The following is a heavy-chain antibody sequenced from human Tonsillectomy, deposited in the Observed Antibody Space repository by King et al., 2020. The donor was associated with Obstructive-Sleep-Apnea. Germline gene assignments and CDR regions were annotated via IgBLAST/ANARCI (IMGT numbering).Heavy chain of an antibody. CDR2: ISYDGSNK. D-gene: IGHD7-27*01. CDR1: GFTFSSYG. CDR3: AKDAGEGPLVY. Sequence: VQLVQSGGGVVQPGRSLRLSCAASGFTFSSYGMHWVRQAPGQGLEWVAVISYDGSNKYYPDSVKGRFTISRDNSKNTLYLQMNSLRAEDTAVYYCAKDAGEGPLVYWGQGTLVTVSS. V-gene: IGHV3-30*18. J-gene: IGHJ4*02.